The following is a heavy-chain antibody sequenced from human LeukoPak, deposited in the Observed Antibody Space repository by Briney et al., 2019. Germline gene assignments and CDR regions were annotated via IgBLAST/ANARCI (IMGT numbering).Heavy chain of an antibody. V-gene: IGHV3-30*18. J-gene: IGHJ4*02. Sequence: GGSLRLSCAASGFTFSSYGMHWVRQAPGKGLEWVAVISYDGSNKYYADSVKGRFTISRDNSKNTLYLQMNSLRAEDTAVYYCAKDRGGGWRSTDYWGQGTLVTVSS. CDR1: GFTFSSYG. CDR3: AKDRGGGWRSTDY. D-gene: IGHD6-19*01. CDR2: ISYDGSNK.